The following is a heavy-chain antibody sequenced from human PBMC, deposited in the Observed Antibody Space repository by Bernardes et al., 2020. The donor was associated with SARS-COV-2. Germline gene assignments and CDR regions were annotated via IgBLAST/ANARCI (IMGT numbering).Heavy chain of an antibody. CDR2: INSDRSST. Sequence: GGSLRLSCAASGFTFSSYWMHWVRQAPGKGLVWVSRINSDRSSTSYADSVKGRFTISRDNAKNTLYLQMNSLRAEDTAVYYCARGNTIFGVVNLKFDPWGQGTLVTVSS. CDR1: GFTFSSYW. V-gene: IGHV3-74*01. D-gene: IGHD3-3*01. CDR3: ARGNTIFGVVNLKFDP. J-gene: IGHJ5*02.